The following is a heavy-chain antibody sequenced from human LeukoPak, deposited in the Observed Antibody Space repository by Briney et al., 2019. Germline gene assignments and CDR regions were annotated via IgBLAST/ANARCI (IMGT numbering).Heavy chain of an antibody. V-gene: IGHV1-2*02. J-gene: IGHJ6*02. Sequence: ASVKVSCKASGYTFTGYYMHWVRQAPGQGLEWMGWINPNSGGTNYAQKFQGRVTMTRDTSISTAYMELSRLRSDDTAVYYCARAYYYDSSGCFYYYYYGMDVWGQGTTVTVSS. CDR3: ARAYYYDSSGCFYYYYYGMDV. D-gene: IGHD3-22*01. CDR2: INPNSGGT. CDR1: GYTFTGYY.